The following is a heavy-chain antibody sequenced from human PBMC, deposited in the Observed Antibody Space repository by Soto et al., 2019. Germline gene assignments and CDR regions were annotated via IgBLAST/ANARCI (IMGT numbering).Heavy chain of an antibody. D-gene: IGHD2-15*01. Sequence: GGSLRLSCAASGFTFSSYAMHWVRQAPGKGLEWVAVISYDGSNKYYADSVKGRFTISRDNSKNTLYLQMNSLRAEDTAVYYCARDRSGTVVTSFAFDIWGQGTMATVSS. CDR1: GFTFSSYA. J-gene: IGHJ3*02. CDR3: ARDRSGTVVTSFAFDI. V-gene: IGHV3-30-3*01. CDR2: ISYDGSNK.